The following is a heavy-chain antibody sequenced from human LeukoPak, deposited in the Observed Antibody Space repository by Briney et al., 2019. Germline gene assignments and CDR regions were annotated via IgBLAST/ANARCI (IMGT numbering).Heavy chain of an antibody. CDR1: GYSFTSYW. Sequence: GESLKISCKGSGYSFTSYWIGWVRQMPGKGLEWMGIIYPGDSDTRYSPSFQGQDTISADKSISTAYLQWSSLKASDTAMYYCARLPAYYYGSGSSGFYFDYWGQGTLVTVSS. J-gene: IGHJ4*02. V-gene: IGHV5-51*01. D-gene: IGHD3-10*01. CDR2: IYPGDSDT. CDR3: ARLPAYYYGSGSSGFYFDY.